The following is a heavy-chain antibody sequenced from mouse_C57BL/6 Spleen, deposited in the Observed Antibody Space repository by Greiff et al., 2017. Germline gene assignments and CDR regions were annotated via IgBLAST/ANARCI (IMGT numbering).Heavy chain of an antibody. J-gene: IGHJ2*01. D-gene: IGHD2-4*01. Sequence: QVQLKQPGAELVKPGASVKLSCKASGYTFTSYWMHWVKQRPGRGLEWIGRIDPNSGGTKYNEKFKSKATLTVDKPSSTAYMQLSSLTSEDSAVYYCARRAYDYYYFDYWGQGTTLTVSS. CDR3: ARRAYDYYYFDY. CDR1: GYTFTSYW. V-gene: IGHV1-72*01. CDR2: IDPNSGGT.